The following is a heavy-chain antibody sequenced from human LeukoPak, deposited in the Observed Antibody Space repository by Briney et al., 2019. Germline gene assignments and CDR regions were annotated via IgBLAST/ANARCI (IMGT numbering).Heavy chain of an antibody. CDR1: GFTFSSPR. D-gene: IGHD3-10*01. J-gene: IGHJ4*02. CDR3: ARYHRGLFEY. Sequence: GGSLRPSCAASGFTFSSPRMSWVRQAPGKGLEWVANVNLDGSDKYYVDSVKGRFTISRDNAKNSLYLQMSSLRGEDTAVYYCARYHRGLFEYWGQGTLVTVSS. CDR2: VNLDGSDK. V-gene: IGHV3-7*04.